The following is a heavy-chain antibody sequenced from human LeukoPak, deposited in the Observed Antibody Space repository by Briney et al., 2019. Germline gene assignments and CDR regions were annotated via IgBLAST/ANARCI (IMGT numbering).Heavy chain of an antibody. V-gene: IGHV1-18*01. D-gene: IGHD6-13*01. CDR2: ISAYNGNT. Sequence: ASVKVSCKASGYTFTSYGISWVRQAPGQGLEWMGWISAYNGNTNYAQKLQGRVTMTTDTSTGTAYMELRSLRSDDTAVYYCARSIRYSSRHDAFDIWGQGTMVTVSS. CDR3: ARSIRYSSRHDAFDI. J-gene: IGHJ3*02. CDR1: GYTFTSYG.